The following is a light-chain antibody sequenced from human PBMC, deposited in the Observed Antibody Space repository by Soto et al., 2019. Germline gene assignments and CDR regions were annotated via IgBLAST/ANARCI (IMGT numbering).Light chain of an antibody. CDR3: AAWDDSLSGWV. CDR1: SSNIGGNS. CDR2: TNN. J-gene: IGLJ3*02. V-gene: IGLV1-47*01. Sequence: QLVLTQPPSASGTPGQRVTISCSGSSSNIGGNSVSWYQQLPGTAPKVLIYTNNQRPSGVPDRFSGSKSGTSASLAISGLRSEDEADYHCAAWDDSLSGWVFGGGTKLTVL.